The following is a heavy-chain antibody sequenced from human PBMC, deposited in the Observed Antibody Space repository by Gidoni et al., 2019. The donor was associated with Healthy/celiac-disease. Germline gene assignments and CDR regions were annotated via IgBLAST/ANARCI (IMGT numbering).Heavy chain of an antibody. CDR2: INAGNGNT. D-gene: IGHD3-10*01. V-gene: IGHV1-3*01. CDR1: GYTFTSYA. J-gene: IGHJ4*02. CDR3: ARVKGFYGSGSYYDY. Sequence: QVQLVQSGAEVKKPGASVTVSCKASGYTFTSYAMHWVRQAPGQRLEWMGWINAGNGNTKYSQKFQGRVTITRDTSASTAYMELSSLRSEDTAVYYCARVKGFYGSGSYYDYWGQGTLVTVSS.